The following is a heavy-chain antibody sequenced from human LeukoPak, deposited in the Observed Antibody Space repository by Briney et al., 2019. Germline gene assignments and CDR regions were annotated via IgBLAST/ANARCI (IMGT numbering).Heavy chain of an antibody. CDR3: AKEDPVLDY. CDR2: IPKDESNK. CDR1: GFTFSTFG. J-gene: IGHJ4*02. Sequence: GGSLRLSCAASGFTFSTFGMHWVRQAPGKGLEWVSYIPKDESNKYYAASVKGRFTISRDTSKKTLFLQMNSLRVEDTAVYYCAKEDPVLDYWGQGTLVTVSS. V-gene: IGHV3-30*02.